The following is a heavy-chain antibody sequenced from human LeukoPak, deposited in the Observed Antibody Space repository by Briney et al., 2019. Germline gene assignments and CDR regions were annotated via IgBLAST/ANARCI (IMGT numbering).Heavy chain of an antibody. CDR1: GGSISSYY. CDR2: IYYSGST. V-gene: IGHV4-59*08. J-gene: IGHJ4*02. Sequence: PSETLSLTCTVSGGSISSYYWSWIRQPPGKGLEWIGYIYYSGSTNYNPSLKSRVTISVDTSKNQFSLKLSSVTAADTAVYYCARAAYSSSWYHHGDYWGQGILVTVSS. D-gene: IGHD6-13*01. CDR3: ARAAYSSSWYHHGDY.